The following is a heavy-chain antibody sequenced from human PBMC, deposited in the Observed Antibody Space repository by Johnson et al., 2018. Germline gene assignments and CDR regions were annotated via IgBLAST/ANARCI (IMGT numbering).Heavy chain of an antibody. V-gene: IGHV3-74*01. J-gene: IGHJ6*03. CDR2: INSDGRAK. Sequence: VQLQESGGGLVQPGGSLRLSCAASGFTFSRYWMHWVRQVPWKGLEWVSRINSDGRAKIYADSVKGRLTISRDNAKNSLYLQMNSLRAEDTAVYYCARVIDVETAILDYYYYYMDVWGKGTTVTVSS. D-gene: IGHD5-18*01. CDR1: GFTFSRYW. CDR3: ARVIDVETAILDYYYYYMDV.